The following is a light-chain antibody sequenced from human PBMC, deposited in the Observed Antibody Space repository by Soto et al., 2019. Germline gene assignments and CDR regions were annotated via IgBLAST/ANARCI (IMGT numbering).Light chain of an antibody. Sequence: LSPGERATLSCRASQSVSSYLAWYQQKPGQAPRLLIYDASNRATGIPARFSGSGSGTDFTLTISSLEPEDFAVYYCQQRSNWPITFGQGTRLEIK. CDR3: QQRSNWPIT. J-gene: IGKJ5*01. CDR2: DAS. CDR1: QSVSSY. V-gene: IGKV3-11*01.